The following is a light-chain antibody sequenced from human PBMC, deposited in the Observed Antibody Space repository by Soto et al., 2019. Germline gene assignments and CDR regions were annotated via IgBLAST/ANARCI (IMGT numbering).Light chain of an antibody. V-gene: IGLV3-9*01. Sequence: SYELTQPLSVSVARGQTARITCGGNNIGSKNVHWYQQKPGQAPVLVIYRESNRPSGIPERFSGSNSGNTATLTISRAQAGDEADSYCQGWDSVVFGGGTKVTVL. J-gene: IGLJ2*01. CDR1: NIGSKN. CDR2: RES. CDR3: QGWDSVV.